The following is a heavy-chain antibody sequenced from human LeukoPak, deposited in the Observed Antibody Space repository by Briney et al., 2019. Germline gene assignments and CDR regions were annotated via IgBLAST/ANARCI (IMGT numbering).Heavy chain of an antibody. Sequence: ASVKVSCKASGYTFTGYYMHWVRQAPGQGLEWMGWINPRSGGTNYAQKLQGRVTMTRDTSISTAYMELSRLTSDDTAVYYCATDPTTAGTTRFDYWGQGTLVTVSS. CDR3: ATDPTTAGTTRFDY. D-gene: IGHD1-1*01. CDR1: GYTFTGYY. CDR2: INPRSGGT. V-gene: IGHV1-2*02. J-gene: IGHJ4*02.